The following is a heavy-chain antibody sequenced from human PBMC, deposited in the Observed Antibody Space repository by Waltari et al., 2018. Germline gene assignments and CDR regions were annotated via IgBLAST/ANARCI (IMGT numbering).Heavy chain of an antibody. D-gene: IGHD3-3*01. CDR1: CVSFSGSY. CDR2: INHSGST. V-gene: IGHV4-34*01. Sequence: QVQLQQWGAGLLKPSETLSLTCSVYCVSFSGSYWSWLRQPPGKGLDWIVEINHSGSTNYNPSLKSRVTISVDTSKNQFSLKLSSVTAADTAVYYCARANVLRFLEWLSPFDYWGQGTLVTVSS. J-gene: IGHJ4*02. CDR3: ARANVLRFLEWLSPFDY.